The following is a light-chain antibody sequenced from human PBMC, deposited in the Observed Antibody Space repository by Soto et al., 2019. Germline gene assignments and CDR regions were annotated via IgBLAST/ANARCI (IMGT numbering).Light chain of an antibody. V-gene: IGLV1-47*01. CDR2: RNN. CDR1: SSNIGSNY. J-gene: IGLJ3*02. CDR3: AAWDDSLSGWV. Sequence: LTQPPSASGTPGQRVTISCSGSSSNIGSNYVYWYQQLPGTAPKLLIYRNNQRPSGVPDRFSGSKSGTSASLAISGLRSEDEADYYCAAWDDSLSGWVFGGGTKVTVL.